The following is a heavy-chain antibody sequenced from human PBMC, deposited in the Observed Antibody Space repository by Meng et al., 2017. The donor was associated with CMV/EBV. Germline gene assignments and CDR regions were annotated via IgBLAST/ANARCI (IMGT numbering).Heavy chain of an antibody. V-gene: IGHV3-11*04. CDR3: ARVSIVDCSSTSCYTEPTPYYYYGMDV. D-gene: IGHD2-2*02. CDR1: GFTFSDYY. J-gene: IGHJ6*02. CDR2: ISSSGSTI. Sequence: GESLKISCAASGFTFSDYYMSWIRQAPGKGLEWVSYISSSGSTIYCADSVKGRFTISRDNAKNSLYLQMNSLRAEDTAVYYCARVSIVDCSSTSCYTEPTPYYYYGMDVWGQGTTVTVSS.